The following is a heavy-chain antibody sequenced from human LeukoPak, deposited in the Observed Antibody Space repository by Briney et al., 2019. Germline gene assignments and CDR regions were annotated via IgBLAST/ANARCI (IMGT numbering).Heavy chain of an antibody. V-gene: IGHV4-34*01. D-gene: IGHD2-8*01. CDR3: AREVFSP. CDR2: INHSGST. J-gene: IGHJ5*02. Sequence: PSETLSLTCAVYGGSFSGYYWSWIRQPPGKGLEWIGEINHSGSTHYNPSLKSRVTLSVDTSKNQFSLKLSSVTAADTAVYYCAREVFSPWGQGTLVTVSS. CDR1: GGSFSGYY.